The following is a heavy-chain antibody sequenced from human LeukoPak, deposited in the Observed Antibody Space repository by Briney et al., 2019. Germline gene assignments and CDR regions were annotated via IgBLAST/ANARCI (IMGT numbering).Heavy chain of an antibody. J-gene: IGHJ4*02. CDR1: GFTFSNYA. V-gene: IGHV3-23*01. CDR2: ISSSGGST. D-gene: IGHD2-15*01. Sequence: GSLRLSCAASGFTFSNYAMSWVRRAPGQGLEWVSAISSSGGSTYYADSVKGRFTISRDNSKNTLHLQMNGLRAEDTAVYHCARQLGYCSDGSCYFDYWGQGTLVTVSS. CDR3: ARQLGYCSDGSCYFDY.